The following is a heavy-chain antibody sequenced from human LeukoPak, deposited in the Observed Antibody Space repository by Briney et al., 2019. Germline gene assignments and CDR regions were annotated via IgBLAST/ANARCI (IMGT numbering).Heavy chain of an antibody. CDR1: GYTFTSYY. D-gene: IGHD2-2*01. J-gene: IGHJ4*02. Sequence: ASVKVSCKASGYTFTSYYMHWVRQAPGQGLEWMGIINPSGGSTSYAQKFQGRVTMTRDTSTSTVYMELSSLRSDDTAVYYCARDFRSYAPLDYWGQGTLVTVSS. CDR3: ARDFRSYAPLDY. V-gene: IGHV1-46*01. CDR2: INPSGGST.